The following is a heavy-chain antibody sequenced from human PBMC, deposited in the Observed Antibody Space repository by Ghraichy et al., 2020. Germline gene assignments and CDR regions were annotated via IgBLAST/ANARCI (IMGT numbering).Heavy chain of an antibody. J-gene: IGHJ4*02. D-gene: IGHD6-6*01. Sequence: GSLRLSCAASGFTFSDYYMSWIRQAPGKGLEWVSYISSSGSTIYYADSVKGRFTISRDNAKNSLYLQMNSLRAEDTAVYYCARDLEYSSSPTDYWGQGTLVTVSS. CDR3: ARDLEYSSSPTDY. V-gene: IGHV3-11*01. CDR1: GFTFSDYY. CDR2: ISSSGSTI.